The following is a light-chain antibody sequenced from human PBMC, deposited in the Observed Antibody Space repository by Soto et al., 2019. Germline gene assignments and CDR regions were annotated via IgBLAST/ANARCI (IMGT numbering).Light chain of an antibody. CDR2: HAF. CDR1: QSVSSY. J-gene: IGKJ1*01. Sequence: EIVLAQSPATLSLSPGDRATLSCRSSQSVSSYLAWYQQKPDQAPRLVIYHAFNRATGMPGGVSCSVSGRDFALAFTLLEPEHLAVYFAQQRSNRPTETFGEGTKVDI. CDR3: QQRSNRPTET. V-gene: IGKV3-11*02.